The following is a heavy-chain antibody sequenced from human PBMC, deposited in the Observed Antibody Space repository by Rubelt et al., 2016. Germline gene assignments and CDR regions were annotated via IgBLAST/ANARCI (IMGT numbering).Heavy chain of an antibody. V-gene: IGHV3-64*02. D-gene: IGHD3-3*01. CDR1: GFSFSSYA. Sequence: RGGSLRLSCAVSGFSFSSYAMHWVRQAPGKGLEYVSGISSNGGSTYHADSVKGRFTISRDNAKNSLYLQMNSLRAEDTAVYHCARDRFFGAFDMWGQGTMVTVSS. CDR2: ISSNGGST. CDR3: ARDRFFGAFDM. J-gene: IGHJ3*02.